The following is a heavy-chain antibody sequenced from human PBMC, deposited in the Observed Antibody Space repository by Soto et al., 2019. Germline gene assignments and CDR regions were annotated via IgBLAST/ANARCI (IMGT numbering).Heavy chain of an antibody. D-gene: IGHD1-26*01. CDR3: ASDELVIPPRVIDY. CDR1: GFTFSSYG. Sequence: QVQLVESGGGVVQPGRSLRLSCAASGFTFSSYGMHWVRQAPGKGLEWVAVIWYDGSNKYYADSVKGRFTISRDNSKNTLDLQMNSLRAEDTAVYYCASDELVIPPRVIDYWGQGTLVTVSS. J-gene: IGHJ4*02. CDR2: IWYDGSNK. V-gene: IGHV3-33*01.